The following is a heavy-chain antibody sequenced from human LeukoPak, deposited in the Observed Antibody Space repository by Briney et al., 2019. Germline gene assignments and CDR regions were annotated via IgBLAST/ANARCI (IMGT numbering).Heavy chain of an antibody. CDR2: IYYSGST. J-gene: IGHJ2*01. V-gene: IGHV4-59*01. D-gene: IGHD3-10*01. CDR3: AGSGSGSYYSPWYFDL. CDR1: GGSISSYY. Sequence: PSETLSLTCTVSGGSISSYYWSWIRQPPGKGLEWIGYIYYSGSTNYNPSLKSRVTISVDTSKNQFSLRLSSVTAADTAVYYCAGSGSGSYYSPWYFDLWGRGTLVTVSS.